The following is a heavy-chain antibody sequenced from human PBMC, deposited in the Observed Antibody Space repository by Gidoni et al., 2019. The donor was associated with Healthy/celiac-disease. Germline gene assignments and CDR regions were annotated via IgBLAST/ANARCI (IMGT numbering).Heavy chain of an antibody. V-gene: IGHV4-34*01. CDR3: ARSVLDCSGGSCYSETNYYYYGMDV. Sequence: QVQLQQWRAGLLKPSETLSLTCAVYGGSFRVYYWRWLRQPPGKGLEWIGEINHSGSTNYNPSLKSRVTISVDTSKNQFSLKLSSVTAADTAVYYCARSVLDCSGGSCYSETNYYYYGMDVWGQGTTVTVSS. D-gene: IGHD2-15*01. J-gene: IGHJ6*02. CDR2: INHSGST. CDR1: GGSFRVYY.